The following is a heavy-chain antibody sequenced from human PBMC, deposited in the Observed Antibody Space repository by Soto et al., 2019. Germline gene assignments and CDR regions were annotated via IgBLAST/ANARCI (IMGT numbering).Heavy chain of an antibody. Sequence: GGSLRLSCAASGFTFSSCAMSWVRQAPGKGLEWVSAISGSGGGTNYADSVKGRFTISRDNSKNTLYLQMDSLRAEDTAIYYWSKSSCPSSGCYFDYWGQGTLVTVSS. D-gene: IGHD3-22*01. CDR3: SKSSCPSSGCYFDY. CDR2: ISGSGGGT. J-gene: IGHJ4*02. CDR1: GFTFSSCA. V-gene: IGHV3-23*01.